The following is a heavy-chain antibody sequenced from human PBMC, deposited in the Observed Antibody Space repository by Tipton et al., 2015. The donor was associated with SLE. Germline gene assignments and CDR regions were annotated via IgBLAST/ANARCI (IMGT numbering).Heavy chain of an antibody. CDR3: ARVRGSSWGYFDY. J-gene: IGHJ4*02. V-gene: IGHV3-11*05. Sequence: SGFTFSDYYMSWIRQAPGKGLEWVSYISSSSSYTNYADSVKGRFTISRDNAKNSLYLQMNSLRAEDTAVYYCARVRGSSWGYFDYWGQGTLVTVSS. D-gene: IGHD6-13*01. CDR1: GFTFSDYY. CDR2: ISSSSSYT.